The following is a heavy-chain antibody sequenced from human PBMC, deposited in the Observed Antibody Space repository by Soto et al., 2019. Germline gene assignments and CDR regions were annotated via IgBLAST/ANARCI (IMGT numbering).Heavy chain of an antibody. D-gene: IGHD6-13*01. J-gene: IGHJ4*02. V-gene: IGHV1-2*02. Sequence: QEQLVQSGAEVREPGASVVVSCKASGYTFTDYYFHWVRQAPGQGLEWMGWINPNDGDTNYAQNFQGRVAVTRDPSISTAYVELSSLRSDDTAVYYCETVPAAALKEDYWGQGTLVTVSS. CDR3: ETVPAAALKEDY. CDR1: GYTFTDYY. CDR2: INPNDGDT.